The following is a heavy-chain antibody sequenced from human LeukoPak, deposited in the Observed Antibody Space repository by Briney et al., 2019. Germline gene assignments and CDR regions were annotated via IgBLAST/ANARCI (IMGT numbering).Heavy chain of an antibody. CDR2: TYYRSKGYN. V-gene: IGHV6-1*01. Sequence: SQTLSLTCVISGDSVSSNSAAWNWIRQSPSRGLEWLGRTYYRSKGYNDYAVSVKSRMTINADTSKNQFSLQLNSVTPEDTAVYYCARAGGDSWYFDYWGQGTLVTVSS. J-gene: IGHJ4*02. CDR1: GDSVSSNSAA. CDR3: ARAGGDSWYFDY. D-gene: IGHD2-21*02.